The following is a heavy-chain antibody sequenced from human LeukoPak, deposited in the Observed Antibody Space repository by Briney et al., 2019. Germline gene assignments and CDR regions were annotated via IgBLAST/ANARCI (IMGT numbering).Heavy chain of an antibody. J-gene: IGHJ4*02. Sequence: ASVKVSCKASGYTFTGYYMHWVRQAPGQGLEWMGRINPNSGGTNYAQKFQGRVTMTRDTSISTAYMELSRLRSDDTAVYYCARVRNSGSYSNDYWGQGTPVTVSS. V-gene: IGHV1-2*06. D-gene: IGHD1-26*01. CDR1: GYTFTGYY. CDR2: INPNSGGT. CDR3: ARVRNSGSYSNDY.